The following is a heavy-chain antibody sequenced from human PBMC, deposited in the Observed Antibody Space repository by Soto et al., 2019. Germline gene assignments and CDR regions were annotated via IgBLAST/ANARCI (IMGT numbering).Heavy chain of an antibody. D-gene: IGHD3-22*01. Sequence: ASVKVSFKATGNIFTNYAVHWVRQAPGQRLEWMGWINGFNENTKYSQKFQGRVTITRDTSASTIYMELSSLRSEDTAVYYCARDAGQTYYYDTSGNSFDYWGQGTLVTVSS. V-gene: IGHV1-3*01. CDR3: ARDAGQTYYYDTSGNSFDY. CDR1: GNIFTNYA. CDR2: INGFNENT. J-gene: IGHJ4*02.